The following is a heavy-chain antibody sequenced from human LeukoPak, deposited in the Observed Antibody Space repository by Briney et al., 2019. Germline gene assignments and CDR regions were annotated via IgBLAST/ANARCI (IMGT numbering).Heavy chain of an antibody. CDR1: GYTFTSYG. Sequence: ASVKVSCKASGYTFTSYGISWVRQAPGQGLEWMGWISAYNGNTNYAQKLQGRVTMTTDTSTSTAYMELRSLRSDDTAVYYCARVPLQSYYYDSSGYLGYWGQGTLVTVSS. CDR3: ARVPLQSYYYDSSGYLGY. J-gene: IGHJ4*02. D-gene: IGHD3-22*01. CDR2: ISAYNGNT. V-gene: IGHV1-18*01.